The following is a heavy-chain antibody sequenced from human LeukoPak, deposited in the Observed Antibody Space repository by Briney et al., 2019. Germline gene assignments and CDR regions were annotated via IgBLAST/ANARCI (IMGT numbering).Heavy chain of an antibody. CDR2: ISGSGGST. CDR3: AKGIIGGYSSGSLVFDY. CDR1: GFTFSSYA. D-gene: IGHD6-19*01. Sequence: GGSLRLSCAASGFTFSSYAMSWVRQAPGKGLEWVSAISGSGGSTYYADSVKGRFTISRDNSKNTLYLQMNSLRAEDTAVYYCAKGIIGGYSSGSLVFDYWGQGTLVTVSS. J-gene: IGHJ4*02. V-gene: IGHV3-23*01.